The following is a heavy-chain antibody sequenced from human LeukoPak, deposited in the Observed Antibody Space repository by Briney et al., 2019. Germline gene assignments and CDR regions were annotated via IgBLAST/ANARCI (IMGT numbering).Heavy chain of an antibody. J-gene: IGHJ2*01. CDR1: GYSISSGYY. Sequence: SETLSLTCAVSGYSISSGYYWGWIRQPPGKGLEGSGRIYHSGSTYYKPSIKRRATISVDPSKHQFSLKLSSVTAADTAVYYSARSHYDSSGYYSAWYFDLWGRGTLVTVSS. CDR3: ARSHYDSSGYYSAWYFDL. V-gene: IGHV4-38-2*01. CDR2: IYHSGST. D-gene: IGHD3-22*01.